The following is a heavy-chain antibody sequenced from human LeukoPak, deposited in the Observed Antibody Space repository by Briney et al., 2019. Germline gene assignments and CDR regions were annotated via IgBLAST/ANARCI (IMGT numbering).Heavy chain of an antibody. V-gene: IGHV5-51*01. D-gene: IGHD4-17*01. Sequence: GESLKISCKGSGYSFTNYWIGWVRQMPGKGLEWMGLIYPGDSDTRYSPSFQGQVTISADKSISTAYLQWSSLKASDTAMYYCARRQEFGDYFFDYWDQGTLVTVSS. J-gene: IGHJ4*02. CDR3: ARRQEFGDYFFDY. CDR2: IYPGDSDT. CDR1: GYSFTNYW.